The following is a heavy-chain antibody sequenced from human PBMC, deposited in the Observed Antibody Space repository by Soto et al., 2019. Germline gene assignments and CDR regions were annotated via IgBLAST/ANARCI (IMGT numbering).Heavy chain of an antibody. CDR2: TYYSGST. Sequence: SETLSLTCTVSGGSISSGGYYWSWIRQHPGKGLEWIGYTYYSGSTYYNPSLKSRVTISVDTSKNQFSLKLSSVTAADTAVYYCARVAIRYCSGGSCSIFDYWGQGTLVTVSS. D-gene: IGHD2-15*01. CDR1: GGSISSGGYY. CDR3: ARVAIRYCSGGSCSIFDY. J-gene: IGHJ4*02. V-gene: IGHV4-31*03.